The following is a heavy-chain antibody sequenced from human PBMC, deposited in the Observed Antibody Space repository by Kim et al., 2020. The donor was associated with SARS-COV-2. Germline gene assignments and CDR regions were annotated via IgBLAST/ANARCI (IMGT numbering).Heavy chain of an antibody. D-gene: IGHD2-15*01. V-gene: IGHV3-23*01. CDR3: VRGPERGGGRTRFFDH. CDR2: ISGTTPNT. Sequence: GGSLRLSCAASGFAFDTYGMTWVRQAPGKGPVWVSSISGTTPNTFYTDSVKGRFTISRDNSKNMVHLQMSSLRVEDTAVYYCVRGPERGGGRTRFFDHWG. CDR1: GFAFDTYG. J-gene: IGHJ4*01.